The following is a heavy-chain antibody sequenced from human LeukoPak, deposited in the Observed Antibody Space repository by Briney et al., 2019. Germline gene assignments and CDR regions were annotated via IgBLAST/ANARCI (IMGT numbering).Heavy chain of an antibody. CDR1: GFTFSAYA. CDR2: ISNNGGSS. Sequence: GGSLRLSCSASGFTFSAYAMYWVRQAPGKGLEYVSGISNNGGSSFYADSVKSRFTISRDNSKNTLYLQMSSLRAEDTAVYYCVKITSVTGGDCWGQGTRLTVSS. J-gene: IGHJ4*02. CDR3: VKITSVTGGDC. V-gene: IGHV3-64D*09. D-gene: IGHD1-1*01.